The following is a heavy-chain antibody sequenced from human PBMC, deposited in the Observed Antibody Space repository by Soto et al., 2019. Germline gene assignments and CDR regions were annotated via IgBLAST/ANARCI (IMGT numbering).Heavy chain of an antibody. CDR1: GGSISSSSFH. Sequence: QLQLQESGPGLVKPSETLSLTCTVSGGSISSSSFHWGWIRQPPGKGLEWIGSIYYSGSTYYSPSLRSRVTILVDTSKNQFSLKLSSVTAADTAVYYCARRERAAGTDWWFDPWGQGTLVTVSS. CDR2: IYYSGST. V-gene: IGHV4-39*01. D-gene: IGHD6-13*01. J-gene: IGHJ5*02. CDR3: ARRERAAGTDWWFDP.